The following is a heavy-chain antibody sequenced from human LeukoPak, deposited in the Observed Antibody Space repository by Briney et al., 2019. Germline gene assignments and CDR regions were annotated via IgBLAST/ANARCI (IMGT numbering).Heavy chain of an antibody. CDR1: GFTFSSYG. Sequence: SGGSLSLSCAASGFTFSSYGWSWVRQPPGKGLGWVSVISGSGGSTYYADSVKGRFTISRDNSKNTLYLQMNSLRAEDTAVYYCAKAVSCSSTSCYRSYGMDVWGQGTTVTVSS. V-gene: IGHV3-23*01. D-gene: IGHD2-2*02. CDR3: AKAVSCSSTSCYRSYGMDV. CDR2: ISGSGGST. J-gene: IGHJ6*02.